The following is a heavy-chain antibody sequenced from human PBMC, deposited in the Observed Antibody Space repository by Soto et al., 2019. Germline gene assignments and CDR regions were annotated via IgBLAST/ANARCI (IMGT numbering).Heavy chain of an antibody. CDR1: GGSISSGDYY. Sequence: SETLSLTCIVSGGSISSGDYYWSWIRQPPGKGLEWIGYIYYSGSTYTNPSLKSRVTISVDTSKNQFSLKLSSVTAADTAVYYCARLVALYSSTALDFDYWGQGTLVTVSS. CDR3: ARLVALYSSTALDFDY. D-gene: IGHD6-13*01. V-gene: IGHV4-30-4*01. J-gene: IGHJ4*02. CDR2: IYYSGST.